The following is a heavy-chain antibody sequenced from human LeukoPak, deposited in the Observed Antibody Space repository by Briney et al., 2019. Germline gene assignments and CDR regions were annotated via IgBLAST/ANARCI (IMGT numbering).Heavy chain of an antibody. J-gene: IGHJ4*02. CDR1: GLTFSGSG. V-gene: IGHV3-73*01. CDR2: IGRQGDSDAT. D-gene: IGHD3-9*01. Sequence: QAGGSLRLSCAASGLTFSGSGIHWVRQASGKGLEWLGRIGRQGDSDATRYAASLKGKFTVSRVDSRNTAYLQMNSLKTEDTAVYYCAGDYNFLTGLNYWGQGTLVTVSS. CDR3: AGDYNFLTGLNY.